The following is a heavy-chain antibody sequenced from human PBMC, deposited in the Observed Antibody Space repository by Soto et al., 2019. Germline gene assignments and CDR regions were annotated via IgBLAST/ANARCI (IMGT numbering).Heavy chain of an antibody. CDR2: ISWNSGSI. CDR3: AKDKDGTTSFDY. V-gene: IGHV3-9*01. J-gene: IGHJ4*02. Sequence: EVQLVESGGGLVQPGRSLRLSCAASGFTFDDYAMHWVRQAPGKGLEWVSGISWNSGSIGYADSVKGRFTISRDTSKNTLYLQMNTLRAEDTAVYYCAKDKDGTTSFDYWGRGTPVTVSS. D-gene: IGHD1-1*01. CDR1: GFTFDDYA.